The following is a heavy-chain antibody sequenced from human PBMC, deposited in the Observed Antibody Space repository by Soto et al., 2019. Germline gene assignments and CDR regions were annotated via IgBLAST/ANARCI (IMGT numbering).Heavy chain of an antibody. Sequence: QVELVESGGGVVQPGKSLRLSCVASGFSIRTYGMHWVRQAPGKGLAWVAIRWSDGSNQIYEDSMKGRLTISRDNAKNTLYLQVNSLRADDTAAYFCATEPRMSSRGRGGMDVWGHGNTVIVSS. CDR2: RWSDGSNQ. J-gene: IGHJ6*02. CDR3: ATEPRMSSRGRGGMDV. CDR1: GFSIRTYG. D-gene: IGHD3-10*01. V-gene: IGHV3-33*01.